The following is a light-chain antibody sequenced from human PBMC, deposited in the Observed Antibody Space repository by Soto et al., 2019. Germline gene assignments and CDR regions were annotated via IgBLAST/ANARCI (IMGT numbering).Light chain of an antibody. V-gene: IGKV3-11*01. CDR2: DAS. CDR1: QSVSSY. CDR3: QQYGSSPRT. Sequence: EIVLTQSPATLSLSPGERATLSCRASQSVSSYLAWYQQKPGQAPRLLIYDASNRATGIPARFSGSGSGTDFTLTISSLEPEDFAVYFCQQYGSSPRTFGQGTRLEI. J-gene: IGKJ5*01.